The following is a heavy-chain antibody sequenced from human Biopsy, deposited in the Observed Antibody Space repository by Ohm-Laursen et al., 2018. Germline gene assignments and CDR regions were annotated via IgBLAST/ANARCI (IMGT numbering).Heavy chain of an antibody. CDR3: AKGGSITIFGVVINNCFDP. CDR1: GFTYTTFA. V-gene: IGHV3-23*01. D-gene: IGHD3-3*01. CDR2: ISANGATS. Sequence: SLRLSCAASGFTYTTFAMSWVRQAPGKGPEWVSTISANGATSYYADSVKGRFTISRDNSKNTLYLQMNSVRPDDTAIYYCAKGGSITIFGVVINNCFDPWGQGTRVTVSS. J-gene: IGHJ5*02.